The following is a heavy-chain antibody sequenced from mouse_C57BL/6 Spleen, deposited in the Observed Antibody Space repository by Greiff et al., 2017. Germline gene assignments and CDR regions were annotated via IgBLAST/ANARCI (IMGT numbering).Heavy chain of an antibody. Sequence: QVHVKQSGAELVKPGASVKISCKASGYAFSSYWMNWVKQRPGKGLEWIGQIYPGDGDTNYNGKFKGKATLTADKSSSTAYMQLSSLTSEDSAVYFCARSGTDSNPLFAYWGQGTLVTVSA. CDR1: GYAFSSYW. CDR2: IYPGDGDT. V-gene: IGHV1-80*01. J-gene: IGHJ3*01. CDR3: ARSGTDSNPLFAY. D-gene: IGHD2-5*01.